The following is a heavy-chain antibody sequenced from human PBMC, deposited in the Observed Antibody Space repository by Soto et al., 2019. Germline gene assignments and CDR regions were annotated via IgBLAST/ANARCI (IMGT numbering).Heavy chain of an antibody. Sequence: QVQLVESGGGVIQPGRSLRLSCAASGFTFSNFGMHWVRQAPGRGLEWVAVISYAGSNKYYADSVKGRFTISRDNSKNTLYLQMNSLRAEDTALYYCAKLVLGQWLAPGDYWGQGTLVTVSS. CDR2: ISYAGSNK. CDR3: AKLVLGQWLAPGDY. V-gene: IGHV3-30*18. J-gene: IGHJ4*02. CDR1: GFTFSNFG. D-gene: IGHD6-19*01.